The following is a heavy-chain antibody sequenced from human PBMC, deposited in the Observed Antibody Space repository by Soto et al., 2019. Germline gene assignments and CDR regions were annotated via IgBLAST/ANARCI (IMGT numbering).Heavy chain of an antibody. V-gene: IGHV3-23*01. CDR1: GFTFSSYA. CDR2: ISGSGGST. D-gene: IGHD6-25*01. CDR3: AKDRRSAAHYYYLDV. J-gene: IGHJ6*03. Sequence: EVQMLESGGGLVQPGGSLRLSCVASGFTFSSYAMSWVRQAPGKGLEWVSAISGSGGSTNYADPGKGRFTISKDNSKNRLYLHMNGLRAEDTAVYYCAKDRRSAAHYYYLDVWGKGTTVTVSS.